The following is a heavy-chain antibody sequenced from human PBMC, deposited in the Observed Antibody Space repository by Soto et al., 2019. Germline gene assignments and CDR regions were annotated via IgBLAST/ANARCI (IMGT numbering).Heavy chain of an antibody. CDR2: VYYSGST. D-gene: IGHD4-4*01. J-gene: IGHJ5*02. CDR3: AMTVTTLYNSSDP. V-gene: IGHV4-59*08. CDR1: GGSISGYY. Sequence: SETLSLTCTVSGGSISGYYWSWIRQSPEKGLEWIGHVYYSGSTKYNPSLKSRVTISVDTSKNQFSLNLRSVTAADTAVYYCAMTVTTLYNSSDPSGQGSLVTVAS.